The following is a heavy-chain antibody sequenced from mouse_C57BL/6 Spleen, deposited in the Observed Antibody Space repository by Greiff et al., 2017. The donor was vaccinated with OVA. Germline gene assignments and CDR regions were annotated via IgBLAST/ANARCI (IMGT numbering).Heavy chain of an antibody. CDR2: ISDGGSYT. J-gene: IGHJ3*01. Sequence: EVMLVESGGGLVKPGGSLKLSCAASGFTFSSYAMSWVRQTPEKRLEWVATISDGGSYTYYPDNVKGRFTISRDNAKNNLYLQMSHLKSEDTAMYYCARDLRDSYWGQGTLVTVSA. V-gene: IGHV5-4*01. CDR3: ARDLRDSY. CDR1: GFTFSSYA.